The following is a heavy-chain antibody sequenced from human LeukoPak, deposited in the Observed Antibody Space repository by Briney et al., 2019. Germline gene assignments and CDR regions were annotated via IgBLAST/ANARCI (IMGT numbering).Heavy chain of an antibody. CDR3: ARVPGGGTAAN. Sequence: PSETLSLTCTVSGGSISSYYGSWIRQPPGKGLEWIGYIYYSGSTNYNPSLKSRVTISVDTSKNQFSLKLSSVTAADTAVYYCARVPGGGTAANWGQGTMVTVSS. V-gene: IGHV4-59*01. J-gene: IGHJ3*01. CDR2: IYYSGST. D-gene: IGHD1-7*01. CDR1: GGSISSYY.